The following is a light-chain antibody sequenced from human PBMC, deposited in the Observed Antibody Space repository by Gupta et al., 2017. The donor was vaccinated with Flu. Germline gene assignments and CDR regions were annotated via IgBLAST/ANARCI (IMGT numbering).Light chain of an antibody. CDR1: RSNIGSNT. J-gene: IGLJ1*01. Sequence: QSAPPQPPAASANPGQRVSISCSRGRSNIGSNTVNWYQHVPGTAPKLLIHSHNQRPSGVPDRFSGSTSGTSASLAIRGLQSEDEAAYYCASWDDSLDGYVFGTGTEVTVL. CDR3: ASWDDSLDGYV. V-gene: IGLV1-44*01. CDR2: SHN.